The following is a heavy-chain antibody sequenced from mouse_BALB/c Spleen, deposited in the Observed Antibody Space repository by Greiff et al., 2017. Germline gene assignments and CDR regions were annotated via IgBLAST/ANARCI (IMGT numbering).Heavy chain of an antibody. D-gene: IGHD2-4*01. Sequence: QVQLKESGAELARPGASVKMSCKASGYTFTSYTMHWVKQRPGQGLEWIGYINPSSGYTNYNQKFKDKATLTADKSSSTAYMRLSSLTSEDSAVYYCARRGDYEYYFDYWGQGTTLTVSS. CDR3: ARRGDYEYYFDY. V-gene: IGHV1-4*01. CDR1: GYTFTSYT. J-gene: IGHJ2*01. CDR2: INPSSGYT.